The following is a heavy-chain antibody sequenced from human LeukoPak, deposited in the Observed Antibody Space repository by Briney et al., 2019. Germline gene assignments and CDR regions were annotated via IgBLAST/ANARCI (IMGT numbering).Heavy chain of an antibody. CDR2: IYSGGST. Sequence: GGSLRLSCAACGFTVSSNYMSWVRQAPGKGLEWVSVIYSGGSTYYADSVKGRFTISRDNSKNTLYLQMNSLRAEDTAVYYCARVKAGLYGMDVWGQGTTVTVSS. J-gene: IGHJ6*02. V-gene: IGHV3-53*01. D-gene: IGHD6-13*01. CDR3: ARVKAGLYGMDV. CDR1: GFTVSSNY.